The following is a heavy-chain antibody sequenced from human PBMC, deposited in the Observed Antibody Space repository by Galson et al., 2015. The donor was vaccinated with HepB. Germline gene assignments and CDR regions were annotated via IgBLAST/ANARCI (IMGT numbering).Heavy chain of an antibody. Sequence: SETLSLTCTVSGDSINNYYWSWIRQPAGKGLEWIGRIYTSGSTNYNPSLESRITMSVDTSKNQFSLKLSSVTAADTAVYYCARDLGYYRLDLWGRGTLVTVSS. J-gene: IGHJ2*01. V-gene: IGHV4-4*07. CDR2: IYTSGST. CDR1: GDSINNYY. CDR3: ARDLGYYRLDL. D-gene: IGHD3-3*01.